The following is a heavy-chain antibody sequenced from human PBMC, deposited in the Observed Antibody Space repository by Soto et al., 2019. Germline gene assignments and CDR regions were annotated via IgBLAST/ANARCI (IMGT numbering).Heavy chain of an antibody. Sequence: QVQLVQSGAEVKKPGSSVKVSCKASGGTFSSYAISWVRQAPGQGLEWMGGIIPIFGTANYAQKFQGRVTITADESTSTAYMELGSLRSEDTAVYYCARDGEMATIPYYFDYWGQGTLVTVSS. CDR1: GGTFSSYA. V-gene: IGHV1-69*01. CDR2: IIPIFGTA. CDR3: ARDGEMATIPYYFDY. D-gene: IGHD5-12*01. J-gene: IGHJ4*02.